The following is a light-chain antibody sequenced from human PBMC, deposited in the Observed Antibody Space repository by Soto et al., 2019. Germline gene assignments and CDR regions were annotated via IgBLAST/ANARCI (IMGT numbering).Light chain of an antibody. V-gene: IGKV1-5*03. CDR1: QSISSW. Sequence: DIQMTQPPSTLSASVGDRVTTTCRASQSISSWLAWYQQKPGKAPKLLIYQTSTLESGVPSRFIGSGSGTEFTLTITSLQPDDVATDYCQQYNSYAVTFGGGTRVEIK. CDR3: QQYNSYAVT. CDR2: QTS. J-gene: IGKJ4*01.